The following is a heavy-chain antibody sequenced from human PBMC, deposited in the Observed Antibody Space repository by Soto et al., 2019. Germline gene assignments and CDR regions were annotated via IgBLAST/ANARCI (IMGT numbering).Heavy chain of an antibody. Sequence: PSETLSLTCTVSGGSISSSRCHWGWIRQPPGKGLEWIASIKHSGTTFYNPSLKSRVTISVDTSKNQFSLKLSSVTAADTAVYYCARGRSLDYWGQGTLVTVSS. CDR2: IKHSGTT. J-gene: IGHJ4*02. D-gene: IGHD1-26*01. CDR1: GGSISSSRCH. V-gene: IGHV4-39*07. CDR3: ARGRSLDY.